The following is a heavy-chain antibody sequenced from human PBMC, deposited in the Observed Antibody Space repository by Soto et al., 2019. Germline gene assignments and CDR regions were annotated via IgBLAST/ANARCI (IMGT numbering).Heavy chain of an antibody. CDR2: IWYDGSNK. V-gene: IGHV3-33*01. CDR1: GFTFSSYG. CDR3: ARDYRYDYIWGRPRAFDI. D-gene: IGHD3-16*01. Sequence: QVQLVESGGGVVQPGRSLRLSCAASGFTFSSYGMHWVRQAPGKGLEWVAVIWYDGSNKYYADSVKGRFTISRDNSKNTLYLQMNSLRAEDTAVYYCARDYRYDYIWGRPRAFDIWGQGTMVTVSS. J-gene: IGHJ3*02.